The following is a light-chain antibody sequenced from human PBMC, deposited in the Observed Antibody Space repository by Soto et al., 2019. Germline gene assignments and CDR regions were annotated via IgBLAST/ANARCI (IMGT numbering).Light chain of an antibody. Sequence: DIQMTQSPSTLSGSVGDRVTITCRASQTISSWLAWYQQKPGKAPKLLIYKASTLKSGVPSRFSGSGSGTEFTLTISSLQPDAFETYYCQQYNSYSKTFGQGTKVDIK. CDR1: QTISSW. J-gene: IGKJ1*01. V-gene: IGKV1-5*03. CDR2: KAS. CDR3: QQYNSYSKT.